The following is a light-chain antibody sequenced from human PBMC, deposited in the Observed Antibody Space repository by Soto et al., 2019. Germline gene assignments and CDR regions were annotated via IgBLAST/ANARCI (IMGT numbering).Light chain of an antibody. CDR2: KAS. Sequence: DIQMTQSPSTLSASVGDRVTITCRASQSLNNWLAWYQQKPGKAPKLLIYKASSLESGVPSRFSGSGSGTEFTLTISSLQXXXXXXXXXXXXNSYVWTFGQGTKVEIK. CDR1: QSLNNW. V-gene: IGKV1-5*03. CDR3: XXXNSYVWT. J-gene: IGKJ1*01.